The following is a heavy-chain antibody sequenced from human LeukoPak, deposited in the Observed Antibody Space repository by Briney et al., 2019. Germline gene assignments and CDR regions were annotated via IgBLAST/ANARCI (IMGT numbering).Heavy chain of an antibody. V-gene: IGHV3-30-3*01. Sequence: GGSLRRSCAASGFTFSSYTMHWVRQAPGKGLEWVAVISYDGSNKYYADSVKGRFTISRDNSKNTLYLQMNSLRAEDTAVYYCARGAKQQLATFDYWGQGTLVTVSS. D-gene: IGHD6-13*01. J-gene: IGHJ4*02. CDR1: GFTFSSYT. CDR3: ARGAKQQLATFDY. CDR2: ISYDGSNK.